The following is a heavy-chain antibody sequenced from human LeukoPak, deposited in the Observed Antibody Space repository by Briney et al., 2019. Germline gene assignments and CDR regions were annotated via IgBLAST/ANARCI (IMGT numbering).Heavy chain of an antibody. V-gene: IGHV4-30-2*01. D-gene: IGHD2-2*01. CDR2: IYHTGST. Sequence: SETLSLTCTVSGGSISSGLYSWSWIRRPLGKGLEWIGYIYHTGSTYYNPSLKSRVTISVDTSKNQFSLRLSSVTAADTAVYYCARLQYCSGTSCYWFDPWGQGTLVTVSS. J-gene: IGHJ5*02. CDR3: ARLQYCSGTSCYWFDP. CDR1: GGSISSGLYS.